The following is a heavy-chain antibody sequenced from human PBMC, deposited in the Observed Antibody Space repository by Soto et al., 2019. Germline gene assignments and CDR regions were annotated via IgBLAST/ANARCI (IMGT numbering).Heavy chain of an antibody. CDR1: GFTYSSYS. Sequence: VGSLRLYCAASGFTYSSYSMNWVRQAPAKGLEWVSSISSSSSYIYYADSVKGRFTISRDNAKNSLYLQMNSLRAEDTSLYYCARDPSSWSYDCYGMDVWGQGTTVTVSS. J-gene: IGHJ6*02. CDR2: ISSSSSYI. CDR3: ARDPSSWSYDCYGMDV. V-gene: IGHV3-21*01. D-gene: IGHD6-13*01.